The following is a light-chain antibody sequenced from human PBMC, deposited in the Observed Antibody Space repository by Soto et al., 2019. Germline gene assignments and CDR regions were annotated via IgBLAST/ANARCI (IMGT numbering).Light chain of an antibody. CDR2: YDS. Sequence: SYELTQPPSVSVAPGKTARITCGGNNIESKSVHWYQQKPGQAPVLVIYYDSDRPSGIPERFSGSNSGNTATLTISRVEAGDEADYDCQVWDSSSDHPEVVFGGGTQLTVL. V-gene: IGLV3-21*04. CDR1: NIESKS. CDR3: QVWDSSSDHPEVV. J-gene: IGLJ2*01.